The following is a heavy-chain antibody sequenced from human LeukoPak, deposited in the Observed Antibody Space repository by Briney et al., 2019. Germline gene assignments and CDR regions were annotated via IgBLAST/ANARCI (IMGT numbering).Heavy chain of an antibody. CDR3: AKESGKFDY. V-gene: IGHV3-43*02. Sequence: AGGSLRLSCVASGLNFDDSAMHWVRQAPGKGLEWVSLISADGGSTFSADSVKGRFSISRDNSKNSLYLQMNSLRSEDTAMYYCAKESGKFDYWGRGTLVAVSS. CDR1: GLNFDDSA. CDR2: ISADGGST. J-gene: IGHJ4*02.